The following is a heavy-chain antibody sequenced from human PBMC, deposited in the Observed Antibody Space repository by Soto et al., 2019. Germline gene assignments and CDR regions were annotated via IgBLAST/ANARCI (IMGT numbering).Heavy chain of an antibody. CDR2: IYYSGST. J-gene: IGHJ4*02. CDR3: ASSVAGSISLFYYFDY. V-gene: IGHV4-39*01. D-gene: IGHD6-19*01. Sequence: SETLSLTCTVSGGSISSSSYYWGWIRQPPGKGLEWIGSIYYSGSTYYNPSLKSRVTISVDTSKNQFSLKLSSVTAADTAVYYCASSVAGSISLFYYFDYWGQGTLVTVSS. CDR1: GGSISSSSYY.